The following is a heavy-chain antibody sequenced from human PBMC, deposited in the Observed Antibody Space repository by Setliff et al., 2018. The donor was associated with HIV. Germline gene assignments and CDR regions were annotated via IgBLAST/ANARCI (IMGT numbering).Heavy chain of an antibody. J-gene: IGHJ4*02. V-gene: IGHV3-30*02. Sequence: GGSLRLSCAASGFIFGNFGLHWVRQAPGEGLEWVTFIRYDGSEKFYADSVKGRFTISRDNAKNSLYLQMNSLRAEDTAVYYCARGGDRQQLVLIDYWGQGTLVTVSS. CDR3: ARGGDRQQLVLIDY. CDR2: IRYDGSEK. CDR1: GFIFGNFG. D-gene: IGHD6-13*01.